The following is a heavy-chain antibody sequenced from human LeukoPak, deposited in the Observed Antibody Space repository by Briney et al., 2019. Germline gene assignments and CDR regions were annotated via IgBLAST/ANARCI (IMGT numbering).Heavy chain of an antibody. V-gene: IGHV4-59*12. CDR2: IYYSGST. CDR3: ARALTKSVTTSPRYFDY. J-gene: IGHJ4*02. Sequence: PSETLSLTCTVSGGSISSYYWSWIRQPPGKGLEWIGYIYYSGSTNYNPSLKSRVTISVDTSKNQFSLKLSSVTAADTAVYYCARALTKSVTTSPRYFDYWGQGTLVTVSS. CDR1: GGSISSYY. D-gene: IGHD4-11*01.